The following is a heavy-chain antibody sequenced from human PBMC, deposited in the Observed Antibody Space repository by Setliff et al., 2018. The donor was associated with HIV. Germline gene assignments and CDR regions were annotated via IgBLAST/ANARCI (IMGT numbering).Heavy chain of an antibody. D-gene: IGHD5-12*01. CDR2: IIPVSGTT. V-gene: IGHV1-69*13. J-gene: IGHJ4*02. CDR1: GGSFSSFA. Sequence: GASVKVSCKVSGGSFSSFAISWVRQAPGHGLEWMGGIIPVSGTTNYAQKVQGRVTLSADESTSTAYMQLSSLKSEDTAVYYCARGRWLQSFDYWGQGTLVTVSS. CDR3: ARGRWLQSFDY.